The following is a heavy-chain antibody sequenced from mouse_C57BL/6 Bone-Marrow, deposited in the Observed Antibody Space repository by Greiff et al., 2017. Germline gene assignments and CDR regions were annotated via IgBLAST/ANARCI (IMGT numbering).Heavy chain of an antibody. CDR1: GFNIKDDY. CDR3: TTKTIVTTTGYYFDV. J-gene: IGHJ2*01. Sequence: EVKLMESGAELVRPGASVKLSCTASGFNIKDDYMHWVKQRPEQGLEWIGWIDPENGDTEYASKFQGKATITADTSSNTAYLQLSSLTSEDTAVYYCTTKTIVTTTGYYFDVWGKGTTLTVSS. CDR2: IDPENGDT. D-gene: IGHD2-5*01. V-gene: IGHV14-4*01.